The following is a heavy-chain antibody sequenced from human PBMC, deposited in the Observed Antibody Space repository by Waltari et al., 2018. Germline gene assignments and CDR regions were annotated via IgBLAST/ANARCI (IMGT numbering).Heavy chain of an antibody. J-gene: IGHJ4*02. V-gene: IGHV3-23*01. CDR3: LRPTVTPY. CDR1: GSTFSSYA. Sequence: EVQLLESGGDRVQPGGSLRLSCVASGSTFSSYAMSWVRQAPGKGLECVSGITGSGSATYYADSVKVRFTISRDNSKNTVYLQMNNLRADDTAVYYCLRPTVTPYWGQGTLVTVSS. D-gene: IGHD2-21*02. CDR2: ITGSGSAT.